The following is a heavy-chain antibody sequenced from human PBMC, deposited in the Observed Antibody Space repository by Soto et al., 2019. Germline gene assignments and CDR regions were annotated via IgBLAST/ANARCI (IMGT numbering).Heavy chain of an antibody. J-gene: IGHJ6*02. V-gene: IGHV3-21*02. CDR2: ISASGAYK. CDR1: GFNFNTYS. CDR3: AGERSALPGARDAMDV. Sequence: EVRLVESGGGLVKPGGSLRVSCAASGFNFNTYSMNWVRQAPGKGLQWVSFISASGAYKYYADSVRGRFTISRDNANKSVCLERNSLTADDTAIYYCAGERSALPGARDAMDVWGQGTTVTVSS. D-gene: IGHD1-26*01.